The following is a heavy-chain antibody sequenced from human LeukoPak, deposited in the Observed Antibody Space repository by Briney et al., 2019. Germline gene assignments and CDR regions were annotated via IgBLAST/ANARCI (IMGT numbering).Heavy chain of an antibody. CDR2: ISSSGSTI. D-gene: IGHD6-13*01. CDR3: ARDYSSSSPFDY. J-gene: IGHJ4*02. CDR1: GFTFSSYE. V-gene: IGHV3-48*03. Sequence: GGSLRLSCAASGFTFSSYEMNWVRQAPGKGLEWVSYISSSGSTIYYADSVKGRFTISRDNAKNSLYLQMNSLRAEDTAVYYCARDYSSSSPFDYWGQGTLVTVSS.